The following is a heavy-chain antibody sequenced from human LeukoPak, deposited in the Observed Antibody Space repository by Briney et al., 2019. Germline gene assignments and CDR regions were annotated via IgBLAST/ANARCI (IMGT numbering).Heavy chain of an antibody. CDR2: IRSKHNNFAT. J-gene: IGHJ4*02. CDR3: TRLEELATITRPNDY. CDR1: GFAFSDSA. Sequence: GGSLRLSCAASGFAFSDSAIHWVRQASGKGLEWVGRIRSKHNNFATAFAGSVKGRFTISRDDSRNTAYLQMNGLNTEDTAMYYCTRLEELATITRPNDYWGQGTLVTVSS. V-gene: IGHV3-73*01. D-gene: IGHD5-24*01.